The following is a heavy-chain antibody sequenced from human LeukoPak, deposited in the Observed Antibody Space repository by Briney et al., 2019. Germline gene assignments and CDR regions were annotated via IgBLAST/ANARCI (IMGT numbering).Heavy chain of an antibody. CDR3: AKDQLTDDLDY. J-gene: IGHJ4*02. CDR2: INPNSGGT. V-gene: IGHV1-2*02. Sequence: ASVKLSCKASGYTFTGYYIHWVRQAPGQGLEWMGLINPNSGGTNYAQKFLGRVTMTRDTSISTDYMELRRLGSYDTAVYYCAKDQLTDDLDYWGQGTLVTVSS. D-gene: IGHD1-14*01. CDR1: GYTFTGYY.